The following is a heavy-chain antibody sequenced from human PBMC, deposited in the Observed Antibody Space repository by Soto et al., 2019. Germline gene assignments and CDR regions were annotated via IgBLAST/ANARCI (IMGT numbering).Heavy chain of an antibody. J-gene: IGHJ3*02. CDR1: GGSISSSGYY. Sequence: PSETLSLTCTVSGGSISSSGYYWGWVRQPPGRGLEWIGYIYYSGSTNYNPSLKSRVTISVDTSKNQFSLKLSSVTAADTAVYYCARVAEREPDGAFDIWGQGTMVTVSS. V-gene: IGHV4-61*08. D-gene: IGHD1-1*01. CDR3: ARVAEREPDGAFDI. CDR2: IYYSGST.